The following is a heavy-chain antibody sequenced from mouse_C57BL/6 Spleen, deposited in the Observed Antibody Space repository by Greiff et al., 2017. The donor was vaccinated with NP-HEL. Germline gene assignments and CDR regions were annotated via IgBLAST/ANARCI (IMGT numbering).Heavy chain of an antibody. CDR1: GYTFTSYG. V-gene: IGHV1-81*01. D-gene: IGHD1-1*01. Sequence: VKLQESGAELARPGASVKLSCKASGYTFTSYGISWVKQRTGQGLEWIGEIYPRSGNTYYNEKFKGKATLTADKSSSTAYMELRSLTSEDSAVYFCARLTTVVEGYWYFDVWGTGTTVTVSS. CDR2: IYPRSGNT. J-gene: IGHJ1*03. CDR3: ARLTTVVEGYWYFDV.